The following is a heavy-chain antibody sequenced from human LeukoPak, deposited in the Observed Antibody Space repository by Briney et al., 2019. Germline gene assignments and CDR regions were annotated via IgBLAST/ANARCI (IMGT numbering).Heavy chain of an antibody. D-gene: IGHD5-24*01. CDR3: ARDVRDGYNGGFDY. Sequence: GGSLRLSCAASGLTFSSYAMHWVRQPPGKGLEWVAVISYDGSNKYSASSVKGRFTITIDVAKNTLYLQMNSLTAEDTAVYYCARDVRDGYNGGFDYWGQGTLVTVSS. CDR1: GLTFSSYA. CDR2: ISYDGSNK. V-gene: IGHV3-30*04. J-gene: IGHJ4*02.